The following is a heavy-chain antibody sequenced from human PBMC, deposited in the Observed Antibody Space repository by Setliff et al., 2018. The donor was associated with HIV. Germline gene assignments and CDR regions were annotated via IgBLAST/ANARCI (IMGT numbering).Heavy chain of an antibody. J-gene: IGHJ2*01. D-gene: IGHD5-12*01. Sequence: GGSLRLSCAASGFTFDDYTMHWVRQAPGKGLEWVSIISWDGGNTYYADSVKGRFTISRDNAKCSLFLQMNSLRAEDTAVYYCVRDYRWLNWFFDLWGRGTLVTVSS. CDR2: ISWDGGNT. CDR1: GFTFDDYT. V-gene: IGHV3-43*01. CDR3: VRDYRWLNWFFDL.